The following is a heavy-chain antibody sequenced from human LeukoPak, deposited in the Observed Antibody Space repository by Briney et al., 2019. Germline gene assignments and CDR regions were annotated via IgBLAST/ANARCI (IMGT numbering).Heavy chain of an antibody. CDR3: ARGTNDSSGYYLYYFDY. D-gene: IGHD3-22*01. CDR2: INHSGST. J-gene: IGHJ4*02. CDR1: GGSFSGYY. V-gene: IGHV4-34*01. Sequence: KTSETLSLTCAVYGGSFSGYYWSWIRQPPVKGLEWIGEINHSGSTNYNPSLKSRVTISVDTSKNQFSLKLSSVTAADTAVYYCARGTNDSSGYYLYYFDYWGQGTLVTVSS.